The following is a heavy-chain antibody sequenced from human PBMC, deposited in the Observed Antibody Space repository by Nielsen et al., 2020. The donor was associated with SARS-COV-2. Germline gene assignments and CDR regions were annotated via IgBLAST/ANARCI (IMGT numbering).Heavy chain of an antibody. Sequence: SETLSLTCTVSGGSISSSSYYWGWIRQPPGKGLEWIGSIYYSGSTYYNPSLKSRVTISVDTSKNQFSLKLSSVTAADTAVYYCARYETYDFWSGYIGYWGQGTLVTVSS. V-gene: IGHV4-39*01. CDR2: IYYSGST. CDR3: ARYETYDFWSGYIGY. J-gene: IGHJ4*02. CDR1: GGSISSSSYY. D-gene: IGHD3-3*01.